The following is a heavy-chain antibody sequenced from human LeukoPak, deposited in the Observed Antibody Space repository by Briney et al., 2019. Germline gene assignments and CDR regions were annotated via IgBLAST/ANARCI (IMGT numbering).Heavy chain of an antibody. D-gene: IGHD3-22*01. Sequence: GGALRLSCAASGFTFSSYWMHWVRQGPGKGLVWVSRINSDGSSTSYADSVRGRFTISRDNAKNTLYLQMNSLRAEDTAVYYCAKDYYDSSSDNWFDPWGQGTLVTVSS. CDR3: AKDYYDSSSDNWFDP. CDR1: GFTFSSYW. J-gene: IGHJ5*02. CDR2: INSDGSST. V-gene: IGHV3-74*01.